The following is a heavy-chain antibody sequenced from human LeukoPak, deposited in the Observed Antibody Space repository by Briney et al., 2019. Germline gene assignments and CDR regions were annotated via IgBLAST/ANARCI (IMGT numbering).Heavy chain of an antibody. CDR2: ISYDGSNK. CDR3: ARGSSSGWYYSHMDV. V-gene: IGHV3-30*03. J-gene: IGHJ6*03. Sequence: PGGSLRLSCAASGFTFSNYGMHWVRQAPGKGLEWVSFISYDGSNKYYADSVKGRFTISRDNAKNSLYLQMNSLTVEDTAVYYCARGSSSGWYYSHMDVWGKGTTVIVSS. D-gene: IGHD6-19*01. CDR1: GFTFSNYG.